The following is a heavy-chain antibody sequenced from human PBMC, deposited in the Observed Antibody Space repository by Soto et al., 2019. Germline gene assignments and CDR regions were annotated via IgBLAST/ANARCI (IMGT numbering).Heavy chain of an antibody. D-gene: IGHD3-10*01. CDR1: GFTFRSYG. CDR2: IWYDGSNK. J-gene: IGHJ4*02. Sequence: QVHLVESGGGVVQPGRSLRLSCAASGFTFRSYGMHWVRQAPGKGLEWVALIWYDGSNKYYADSVKGRFTISRDNSKSTLYLQMNSLRDEDTAVYYCARLGGSGSYTIDYWGQGTLVTVSS. V-gene: IGHV3-33*01. CDR3: ARLGGSGSYTIDY.